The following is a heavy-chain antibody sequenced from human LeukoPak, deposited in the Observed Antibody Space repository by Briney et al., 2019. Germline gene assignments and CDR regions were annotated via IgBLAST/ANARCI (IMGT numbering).Heavy chain of an antibody. CDR2: IYHSGST. CDR1: GGSISSGGYY. V-gene: IGHV4-30-2*01. D-gene: IGHD1-26*01. J-gene: IGHJ4*02. Sequence: SETLSLTCTVSGGSISSGGYYWSWIRQPPGKGLEWIGYIYHSGSTYYNPSLKSRVTISVDRSKNQFSLKLSSVTAADTAVYYCAKDGVPANSGSYYPFDYWGQGTLVTVSS. CDR3: AKDGVPANSGSYYPFDY.